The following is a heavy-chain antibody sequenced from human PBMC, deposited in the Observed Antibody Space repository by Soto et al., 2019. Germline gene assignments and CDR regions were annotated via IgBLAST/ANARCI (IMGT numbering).Heavy chain of an antibody. J-gene: IGHJ5*02. CDR2: IIPIFGTA. Sequence: SVKVSCKASGGTFSSYAISWVRQAPGQGLEWMGGIIPIFGTANYAQKFQVRVTITADESTSTAYMELSSLRSEDTAVYYCAMRTSWNNWFDPWGQGTLVTVSS. V-gene: IGHV1-69*13. CDR3: AMRTSWNNWFDP. CDR1: GGTFSSYA. D-gene: IGHD2-2*01.